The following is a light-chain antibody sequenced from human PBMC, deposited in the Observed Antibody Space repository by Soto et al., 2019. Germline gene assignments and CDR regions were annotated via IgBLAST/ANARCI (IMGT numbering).Light chain of an antibody. CDR1: QNINNY. CDR2: AAS. Sequence: DIQMTQSPSTLSGSAGDIVTVTCHASQNINNYLNWYQQKPGKAPKLLIYAASSLQSGVPSRFSGSGSGTDFTLTISSLQPEDFATYYCQQSYSTPLTFGGGTKVDIK. J-gene: IGKJ4*01. CDR3: QQSYSTPLT. V-gene: IGKV1-39*01.